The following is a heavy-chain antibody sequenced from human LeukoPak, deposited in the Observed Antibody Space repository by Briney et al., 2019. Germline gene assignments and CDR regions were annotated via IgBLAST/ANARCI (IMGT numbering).Heavy chain of an antibody. Sequence: GGTLRLSCVASGFTFSRNAMSWVRQAPGKGLEWVSSLSGSGGDTYYADSVKGRFTISRDNSKNTVYLQMNSLKAEDTAVYYCAKDPYGTRYFDYWGQGTLVTVSS. CDR2: LSGSGGDT. D-gene: IGHD2-2*01. CDR3: AKDPYGTRYFDY. V-gene: IGHV3-23*01. J-gene: IGHJ4*02. CDR1: GFTFSRNA.